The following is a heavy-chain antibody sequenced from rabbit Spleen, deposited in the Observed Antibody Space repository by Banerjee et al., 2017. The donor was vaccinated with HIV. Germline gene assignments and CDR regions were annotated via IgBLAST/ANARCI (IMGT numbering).Heavy chain of an antibody. CDR3: ARGGHGYGHAYDL. V-gene: IGHV1S45*01. J-gene: IGHJ4*01. Sequence: QEQLVESGGGLVQPGASLTLTCTASGFSFSSNCWICWVRQAPGKGPEWIACIDGGSSGSTYYASWARGRFTISKTSSTTVTLQMTSLTAADTATHFCARGGHGYGHAYDLWGPGTLVTVS. CDR1: GFSFSSNCW. D-gene: IGHD6-1*01. CDR2: IDGGSSGST.